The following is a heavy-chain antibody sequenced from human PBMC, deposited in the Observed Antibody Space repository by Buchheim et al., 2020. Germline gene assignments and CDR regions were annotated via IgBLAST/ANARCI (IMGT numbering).Heavy chain of an antibody. Sequence: QVQLQESGPGLVKPSETLSLTCAVYGGSFSGYYWSWIRQPPGKGLEWIGEINHSGSTNYNPSLKSRVTISVDTSKNQFSLKLSSVTAADTAVYYCARGLVAGVDYWGQGTL. V-gene: IGHV4-34*01. CDR3: ARGLVAGVDY. D-gene: IGHD6-19*01. CDR1: GGSFSGYY. CDR2: INHSGST. J-gene: IGHJ4*02.